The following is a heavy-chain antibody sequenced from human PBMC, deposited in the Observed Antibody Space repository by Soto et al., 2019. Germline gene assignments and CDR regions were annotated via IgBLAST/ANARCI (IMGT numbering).Heavy chain of an antibody. Sequence: GASVNVSCKASGYTFTSYAMHWVRQAPGQRLEWMGWINAGNGNTKYSQKFQGRVTITRDTSASTAYMELSSLRSEDTAVYYCARDWPPEQQLAQWGQGTLVTVSS. D-gene: IGHD6-13*01. V-gene: IGHV1-3*01. CDR3: ARDWPPEQQLAQ. CDR1: GYTFTSYA. CDR2: INAGNGNT. J-gene: IGHJ4*02.